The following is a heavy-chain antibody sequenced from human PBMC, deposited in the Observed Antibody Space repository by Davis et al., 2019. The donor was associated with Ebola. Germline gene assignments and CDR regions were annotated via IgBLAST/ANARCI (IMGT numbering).Heavy chain of an antibody. D-gene: IGHD3-3*01. CDR2: IYPGDSDT. V-gene: IGHV5-51*01. CDR3: ARRNHYDFWSGYLI. CDR1: GYTFTSYW. J-gene: IGHJ4*02. Sequence: GGSLRLSCKGSGYTFTSYWIAWVRQVPGKGLEWMGIIYPGDSDTRYSPSFQGQVTISADKSISTAYLQWSSLKASDTAMYYCARRNHYDFWSGYLIWGQGTLVTVSS.